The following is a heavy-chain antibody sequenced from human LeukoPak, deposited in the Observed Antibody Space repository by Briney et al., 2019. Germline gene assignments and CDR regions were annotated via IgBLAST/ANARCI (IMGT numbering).Heavy chain of an antibody. CDR2: EKYSGST. CDR1: DDSLSSGLYY. D-gene: IGHD4-17*01. Sequence: ETLSLTCTVSDDSLSSGLYYWACIRQPPGKGLTWIGSEKYSGSTFFNASFANRVAMSVDTSKNQFSMKLSSVTAAETATYYCARLCQVTTCAKFEYWGEGILVT. CDR3: ARLCQVTTCAKFEY. V-gene: IGHV4-39*01. J-gene: IGHJ4*02.